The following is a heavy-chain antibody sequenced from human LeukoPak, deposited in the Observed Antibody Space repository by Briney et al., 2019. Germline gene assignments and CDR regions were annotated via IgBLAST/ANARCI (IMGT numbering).Heavy chain of an antibody. CDR2: MNPNSGDT. CDR3: ARVSTMVRGVRGSYYGMDV. J-gene: IGHJ6*02. V-gene: IGHV1-8*01. Sequence: GASVKVSCKASGYTFTSYDINWVRQAAGQGLEWMGWMNPNSGDTDYAQKFQGRATMTRDTSISTAYMELSSLRSEDTAVYYCARVSTMVRGVRGSYYGMDVWGQGTTVTVSS. CDR1: GYTFTSYD. D-gene: IGHD3-10*01.